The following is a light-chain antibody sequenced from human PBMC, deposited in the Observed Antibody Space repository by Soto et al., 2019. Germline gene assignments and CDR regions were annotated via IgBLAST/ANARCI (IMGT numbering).Light chain of an antibody. CDR1: STDIGSYNY. CDR3: SSYGASSTL. Sequence: QPALTQPASLSGAPGQSITISCTGTSTDIGSYNYVSWYQQHPGKAPKLMIFDVSYRPSGISDRFSGSKSGNTASLTISGLQPEDEADYYCSSYGASSTLFGGGTKVTV. V-gene: IGLV2-14*03. J-gene: IGLJ2*01. CDR2: DVS.